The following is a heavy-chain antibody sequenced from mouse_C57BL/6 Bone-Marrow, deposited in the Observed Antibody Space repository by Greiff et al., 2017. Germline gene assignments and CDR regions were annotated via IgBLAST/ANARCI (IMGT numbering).Heavy chain of an antibody. V-gene: IGHV5-6*01. CDR3: ARHKNDGSSSWYFDV. J-gene: IGHJ1*03. CDR1: GFTFSSYG. CDR2: ISSGSSYT. D-gene: IGHD1-1*01. Sequence: EVKLVESGGDLVKPGGSLKLSCAASGFTFSSYGMSWVRQPPDKRLEWVATISSGSSYTYYPDSVKGRCTISRDNSKNTLYLQMSILKSEDTAMYYCARHKNDGSSSWYFDVWGTGTTVTVSS.